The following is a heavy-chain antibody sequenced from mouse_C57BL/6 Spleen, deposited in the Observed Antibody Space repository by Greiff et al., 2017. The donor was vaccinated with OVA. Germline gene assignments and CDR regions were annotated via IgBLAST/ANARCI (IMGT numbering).Heavy chain of an antibody. V-gene: IGHV1-4*01. CDR2: INPSSGYT. CDR3: ARAETGSFDY. CDR1: GYTFTSYT. D-gene: IGHD4-1*01. J-gene: IGHJ2*01. Sequence: QVQLQQSGAELARPGASVKMSCKASGYTFTSYTMHWVKQRPGQGLEWIGYINPSSGYTKYNQKFKDKATLTADKSSSTAYMQLSSLTSEDSAVYYCARAETGSFDYWGQGTTLTVSS.